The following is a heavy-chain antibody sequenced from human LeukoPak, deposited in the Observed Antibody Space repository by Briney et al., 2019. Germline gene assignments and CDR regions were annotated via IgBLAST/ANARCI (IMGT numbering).Heavy chain of an antibody. CDR2: IYYSGST. CDR3: ARESKLFFGETR. CDR1: GVSISGSYYY. V-gene: IGHV4-39*02. Sequence: SETLSLTCAVSGVSISGSYYYWGWIRQPPGKGLEWIGSIYYSGSTYYNPSLKSRVTISVDTSKNQFSLKLSSVTAADTAVYYCARESKLFFGETRWGQGTLVTVSS. J-gene: IGHJ4*02. D-gene: IGHD3-10*01.